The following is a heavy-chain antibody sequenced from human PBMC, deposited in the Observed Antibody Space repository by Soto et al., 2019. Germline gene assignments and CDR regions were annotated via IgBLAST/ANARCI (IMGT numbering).Heavy chain of an antibody. CDR1: GYSFTSHG. Sequence: QVQLVQSGAEVKKPGASVKVSCKASGYSFTSHGISWVRQAPGQGLEWMGWISAYNGNTNYAQKPQGRATMTTDTATSRANTELRSLRSDDTAVYYCARDNGFGESDVWGQGTTVTVS. V-gene: IGHV1-18*01. CDR2: ISAYNGNT. CDR3: ARDNGFGESDV. D-gene: IGHD3-10*01. J-gene: IGHJ6*02.